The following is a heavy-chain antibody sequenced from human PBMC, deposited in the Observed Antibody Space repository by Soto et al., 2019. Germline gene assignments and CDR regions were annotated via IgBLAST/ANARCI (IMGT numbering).Heavy chain of an antibody. CDR2: ILPIFGTA. D-gene: IGHD3-10*01. J-gene: IGHJ6*04. Sequence: QVRLVQSGAEVRKPGSSVNVSCKASGGTFSNYAINWVRQAPGQGLEWIGGILPIFGTASYAQKFQGSVTITADEPRSTAYIALSSLGAKDTAVYYCARGLIPWFGEEHYGMDVWGKGTVVTVFS. V-gene: IGHV1-69*01. CDR1: GGTFSNYA. CDR3: ARGLIPWFGEEHYGMDV.